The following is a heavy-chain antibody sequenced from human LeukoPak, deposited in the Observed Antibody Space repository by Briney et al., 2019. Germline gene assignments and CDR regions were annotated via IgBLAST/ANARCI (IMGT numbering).Heavy chain of an antibody. CDR2: IYTNGDT. V-gene: IGHV4-4*07. CDR1: GGSISGYY. CDR3: AGAAGAAGGQYFDY. J-gene: IGHJ4*02. Sequence: SETLSLTCTVSGGSISGYYWSWIRQPAGQGLEWIGRIYTNGDTRYNPSLKSRVTISVDTSKNQLSLKLRPVTAADTAVYYCAGAAGAAGGQYFDYWGQGTLVTVSS. D-gene: IGHD6-13*01.